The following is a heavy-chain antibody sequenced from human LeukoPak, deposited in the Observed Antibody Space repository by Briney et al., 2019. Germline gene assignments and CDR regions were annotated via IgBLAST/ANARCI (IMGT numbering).Heavy chain of an antibody. V-gene: IGHV4-34*01. CDR3: ARTYSGSYYARYYFDY. CDR1: GGSFSGYY. J-gene: IGHJ4*02. Sequence: PSETLSLTCAVYGGSFSGYYWSWIRQPPGKGLEWIGEINHSGSTNYNPSLKSRVTISVDTSKNQFSLKLSSVTAADTAVYYCARTYSGSYYARYYFDYWGQGTLVTVSS. CDR2: INHSGST. D-gene: IGHD1-26*01.